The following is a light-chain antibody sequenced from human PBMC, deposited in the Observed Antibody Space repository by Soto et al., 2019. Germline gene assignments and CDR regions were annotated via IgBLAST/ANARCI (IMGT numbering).Light chain of an antibody. J-gene: IGLJ2*01. CDR1: GNDIGGYKY. Sequence: QSALTQPASVSGSPGQWITISCTATGNDIGGYKYVSWYQQHPGKAPKLMIYDVTARPSGVSNRFSGSKSGNTASLTISGLQPEDEADYYCSSCTGSSTHVTFGGGTKVTVL. CDR3: SSCTGSSTHVT. V-gene: IGLV2-14*03. CDR2: DVT.